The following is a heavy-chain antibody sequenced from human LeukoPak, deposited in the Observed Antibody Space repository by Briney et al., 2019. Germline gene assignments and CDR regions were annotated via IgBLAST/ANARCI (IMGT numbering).Heavy chain of an antibody. CDR3: ARPNYYGSGFNAFDI. Sequence: GSLRLSCAASGFTFSDYGMSWVRQTPEKGLEWIGYIYYSGSTNYNPSLKSRVTISVDTSKNQFSLKLSSVTAADTAVYYCARPNYYGSGFNAFDIWGQGTMVTVSS. V-gene: IGHV4-59*08. CDR1: GFTFSDYG. J-gene: IGHJ3*02. CDR2: IYYSGST. D-gene: IGHD3-10*01.